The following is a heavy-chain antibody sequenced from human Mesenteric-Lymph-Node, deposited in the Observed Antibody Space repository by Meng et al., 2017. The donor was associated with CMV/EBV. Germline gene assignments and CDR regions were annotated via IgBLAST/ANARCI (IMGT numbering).Heavy chain of an antibody. V-gene: IGHV4-34*01. CDR2: INHSGSN. Sequence: QGPLPQWVSGSLHASETLSLTLAVYGGPLRCYYWGWIRQRPGKGLEWIGEINHSGSNTYNPSLKSRVPISVDTSKNQFSLKLSSVTAADTAVYYCARHQRWLKSEGGFNYWGQGTLVTVSS. J-gene: IGHJ4*02. CDR3: ARHQRWLKSEGGFNY. CDR1: GGPLRCYY. D-gene: IGHD4-23*01.